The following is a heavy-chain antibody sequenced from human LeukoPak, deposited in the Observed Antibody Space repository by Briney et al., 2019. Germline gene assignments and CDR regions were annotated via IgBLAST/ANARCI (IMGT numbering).Heavy chain of an antibody. CDR2: INHSGST. J-gene: IGHJ4*02. Sequence: NASETLSLTCAVYGGSFSGYYWSWIRQPPGKGLEWIGEINHSGSTNYNPSLKSRVTISVDTSKNQFSLKLSSVTAADTAVYYCARVNYYDSSGYFNVNPGPASYYFDYWGQGTLVTVSS. D-gene: IGHD3-22*01. V-gene: IGHV4-34*01. CDR3: ARVNYYDSSGYFNVNPGPASYYFDY. CDR1: GGSFSGYY.